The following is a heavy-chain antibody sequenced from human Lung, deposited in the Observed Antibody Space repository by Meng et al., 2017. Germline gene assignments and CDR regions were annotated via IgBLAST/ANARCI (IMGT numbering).Heavy chain of an antibody. J-gene: IGHJ4*02. Sequence: QGQPQQWGAGLLRPAENLVLTCAVYGGSISGSYWSWIRQSPAKGLEWIGKINHGGSTNYNPSLESRVTISVDTPKNQFSLRLTSMTVADTAVYYCARERHSTIIRGVIDFWGQGALVTVSS. V-gene: IGHV4-34*01. CDR2: INHGGST. CDR3: ARERHSTIIRGVIDF. CDR1: GGSISGSY. D-gene: IGHD3-10*01.